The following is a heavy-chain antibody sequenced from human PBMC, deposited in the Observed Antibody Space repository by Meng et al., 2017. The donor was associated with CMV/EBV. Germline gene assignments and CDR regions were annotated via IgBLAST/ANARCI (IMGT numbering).Heavy chain of an antibody. CDR1: GFTFSSYS. CDR3: ARVRGLEFDY. J-gene: IGHJ4*02. Sequence: GESLKISCAASGFTFSSYSMNWVRQAPGKGLEWVSSISSSSSYIYYADSVKGRFTISRDNAKNSLYLQMNSLRAEDTAVYYCARVRGLEFDYWGQGTLVTVSS. D-gene: IGHD3/OR15-3a*01. CDR2: ISSSSSYI. V-gene: IGHV3-21*01.